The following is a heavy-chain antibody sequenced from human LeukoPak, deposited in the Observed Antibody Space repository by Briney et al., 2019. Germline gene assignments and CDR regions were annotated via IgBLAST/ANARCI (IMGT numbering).Heavy chain of an antibody. D-gene: IGHD6-19*01. CDR1: GGSISNYY. CDR2: ISYSGST. Sequence: PSETLSLTCTVSGGSISNYYWSWIRQPPGKGLEWIGYISYSGSTKYNPSLKSRVTISVDTSKNQFSLKLSSVTAADTAVYYCARGEPPGIAVAGTGDAFGIWGQGTMVTVSS. CDR3: ARGEPPGIAVAGTGDAFGI. V-gene: IGHV4-59*01. J-gene: IGHJ3*02.